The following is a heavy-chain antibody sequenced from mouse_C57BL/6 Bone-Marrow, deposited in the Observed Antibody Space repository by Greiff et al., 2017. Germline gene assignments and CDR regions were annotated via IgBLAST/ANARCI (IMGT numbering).Heavy chain of an antibody. Sequence: VHVKQSGAELVKPGASVKLSCTASGFNIKDYYMHWVKQRTEQGLEWIGRIDPEDGETKYAPKFQGKATITADTSSNTAYLPLSSLTSEDTAVYYCAYYYGSSYVAYWGQGTLVTVSA. CDR3: AYYYGSSYVAY. J-gene: IGHJ3*01. CDR1: GFNIKDYY. D-gene: IGHD1-1*01. CDR2: IDPEDGET. V-gene: IGHV14-2*01.